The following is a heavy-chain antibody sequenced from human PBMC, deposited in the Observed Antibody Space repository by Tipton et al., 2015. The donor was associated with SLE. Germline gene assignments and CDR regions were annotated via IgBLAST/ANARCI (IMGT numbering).Heavy chain of an antibody. J-gene: IGHJ4*02. Sequence: TLSLTCTVSGGSISSHYWSWIRQPPGKGLEWIGYIYFTGSTNYNPSLKSRVTISVDMSKSQFSLKLTSVTAADTAVYYCARGGGSPSYWGQGTLVTVSS. D-gene: IGHD2-15*01. CDR3: ARGGGSPSY. CDR1: GGSISSHY. V-gene: IGHV4-59*11. CDR2: IYFTGST.